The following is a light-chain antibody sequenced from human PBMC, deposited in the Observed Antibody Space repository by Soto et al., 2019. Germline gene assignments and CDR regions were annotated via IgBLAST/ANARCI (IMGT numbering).Light chain of an antibody. V-gene: IGKV1-9*01. J-gene: IGKJ5*01. Sequence: DIQLTQSPSFLSASVGDRVNITCRASQGINSYLAWYQQKPGKVPKLLIYAASTLQSGVPSRFSGSGSGTEFTLTISSLQPEDFATYYCQQINSYPITFGQGTRLEI. CDR1: QGINSY. CDR2: AAS. CDR3: QQINSYPIT.